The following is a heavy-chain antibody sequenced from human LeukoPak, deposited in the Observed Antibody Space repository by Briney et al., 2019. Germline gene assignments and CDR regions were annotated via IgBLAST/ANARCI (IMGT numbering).Heavy chain of an antibody. CDR3: ARVRGRSSYYYGLDV. Sequence: PPGXXXXWVGYIYYSGSTNYNPSLKSRVTISVDTSKNQISLKLNSVTAADTAVYYCARVRGRSSYYYGLDVWGQGTTVTVSS. V-gene: IGHV4-59*01. CDR2: IYYSGST. J-gene: IGHJ6*02. D-gene: IGHD3-10*01.